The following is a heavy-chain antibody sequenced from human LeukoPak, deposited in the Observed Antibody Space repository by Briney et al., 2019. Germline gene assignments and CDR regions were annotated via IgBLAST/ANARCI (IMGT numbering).Heavy chain of an antibody. J-gene: IGHJ3*02. V-gene: IGHV4-59*01. CDR3: ARDRWSGEAFDI. Sequence: SETLSLTCTVSGGFISSYYWTLSGQPPGKGLEWIGYIYYSGSTNYNPSLKSRVTISVDTSKNQFSLKLSSVTAADTAVYYCARDRWSGEAFDIWGQGTMVTVSS. D-gene: IGHD3-3*01. CDR1: GGFISSYY. CDR2: IYYSGST.